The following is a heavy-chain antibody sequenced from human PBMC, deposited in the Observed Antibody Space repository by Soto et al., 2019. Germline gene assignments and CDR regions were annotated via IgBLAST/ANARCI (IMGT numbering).Heavy chain of an antibody. J-gene: IGHJ4*02. D-gene: IGHD3-22*01. CDR3: ASAASGYRNFDY. CDR1: GFTFSSYV. V-gene: IGHV3-23*01. CDR2: ISSSGDST. Sequence: PGGSLRLSCAASGFTFSSYVMTWVRQAPGKGLEWVSAISSSGDSTYFADSVKGRVTISRDNSRNTLYLQMSSLRAEDTAVYSCASAASGYRNFDYWGQGDLVTVSS.